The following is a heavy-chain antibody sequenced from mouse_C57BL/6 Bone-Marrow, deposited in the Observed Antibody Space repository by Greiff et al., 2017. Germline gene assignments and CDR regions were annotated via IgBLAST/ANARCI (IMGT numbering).Heavy chain of an antibody. CDR1: GFNIKDDY. V-gene: IGHV14-4*01. CDR2: IDPENGDT. Sequence: VQLQQSGAELVRPGASVKLSCTASGFNIKDDYMHWVKQRPEQGLEWIGWIDPENGDTEYASKFQGKATITADTSSNTAYLQLSSLTSEDTAVYYCTTGRGPRFDYGGQGTTLTVSS. CDR3: TTGRGPRFDY. J-gene: IGHJ2*01.